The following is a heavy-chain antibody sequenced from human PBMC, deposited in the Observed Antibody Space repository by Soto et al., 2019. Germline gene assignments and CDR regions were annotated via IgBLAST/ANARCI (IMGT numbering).Heavy chain of an antibody. J-gene: IGHJ4*02. CDR3: ARLSGITGYSRAWYNFDY. D-gene: IGHD6-19*01. CDR2: IYYSGST. CDR1: GGSFSSSSYY. V-gene: IGHV4-39*01. Sequence: SETLSLTCTVSGGSFSSSSYYWVWICQPPGRGMEWTGNIYYSGSTYYNPSLKSRVTISVDTSKNQFSLKLSSVTAADTAVYYCARLSGITGYSRAWYNFDYWGQGTLVTVSS.